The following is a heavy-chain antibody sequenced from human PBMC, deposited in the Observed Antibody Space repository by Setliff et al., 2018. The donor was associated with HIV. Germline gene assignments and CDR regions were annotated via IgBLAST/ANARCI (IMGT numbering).Heavy chain of an antibody. CDR1: GGFIRNSNYY. CDR2: IHYSGST. D-gene: IGHD2-21*02. Sequence: SETLSLTCTVYGGFIRNSNYYWGWIRQPPGKGLEWIGNIHYSGSTYYNPSLKSRVTISVDTSKNQFSLKLSSVTAADTALYYCARSDSYCAGDCYGVDGVDAFDIWGQGTMVTVSS. J-gene: IGHJ3*02. V-gene: IGHV4-39*07. CDR3: ARSDSYCAGDCYGVDGVDAFDI.